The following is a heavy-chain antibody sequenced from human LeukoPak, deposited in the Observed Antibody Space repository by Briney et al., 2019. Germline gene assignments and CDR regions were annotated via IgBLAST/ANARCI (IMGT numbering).Heavy chain of an antibody. CDR3: ARDSMLTL. D-gene: IGHD1-14*01. CDR1: GFTFSSYE. J-gene: IGHJ4*02. CDR2: IFSLNTT. Sequence: GGSLRLSCAASGFTFSSYEMNWVRQAPGKGLEWVSVIFSLNTTYYADSVKGRFIISRDNSKNTLYLQMNSLRTEDTAVYYCARDSMLTLWGQGTLVTVSS. V-gene: IGHV3-66*01.